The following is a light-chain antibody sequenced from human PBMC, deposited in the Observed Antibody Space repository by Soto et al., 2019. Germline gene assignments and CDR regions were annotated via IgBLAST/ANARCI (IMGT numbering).Light chain of an antibody. V-gene: IGKV1-5*01. CDR2: DAS. Sequence: DIQMTQSPSTLSASVGDRVTITCRASQSISSWLAWYQQKPGKAPKLLIYDASSLESGVPSRFSGSGSGTEFTLTISSLQPDDFETYYCQQYNSYSITLGQGTRPEIK. CDR3: QQYNSYSIT. J-gene: IGKJ5*01. CDR1: QSISSW.